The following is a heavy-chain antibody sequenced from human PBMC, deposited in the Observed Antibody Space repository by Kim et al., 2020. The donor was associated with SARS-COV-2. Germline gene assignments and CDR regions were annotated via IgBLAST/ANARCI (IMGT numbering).Heavy chain of an antibody. CDR1: GFTFTDYY. J-gene: IGHJ3*02. Sequence: GGSLRLSCKASGFTFTDYYMAWIRQTPGKGLEWISYISSSASTIYYAKSVKGRFTVSRNNAKNSVYLQMNTLRVEDTALYYCARPRGFDITFDMWGEGTMLSVSS. CDR3: ARPRGFDITFDM. CDR2: ISSSASTI. V-gene: IGHV3-11*01. D-gene: IGHD3-10*01.